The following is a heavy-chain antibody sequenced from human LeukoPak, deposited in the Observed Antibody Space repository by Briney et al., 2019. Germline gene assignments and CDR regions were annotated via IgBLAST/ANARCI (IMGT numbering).Heavy chain of an antibody. Sequence: ASVKVSCKASGYTFTGYYMHWVRQAPGQGLEWMGWINPNSGGTNYAQKFQGRVTITRNTSISTAYMELSSLRSEDTAVYYCARRRQWLVQNAFDYWGQGTLVTVSS. CDR3: ARRRQWLVQNAFDY. J-gene: IGHJ4*02. D-gene: IGHD6-19*01. CDR2: INPNSGGT. V-gene: IGHV1-2*02. CDR1: GYTFTGYY.